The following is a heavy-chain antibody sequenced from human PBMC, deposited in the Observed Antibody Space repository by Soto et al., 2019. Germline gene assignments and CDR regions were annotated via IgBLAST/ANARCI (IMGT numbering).Heavy chain of an antibody. D-gene: IGHD3-22*01. CDR2: ISGSGGST. V-gene: IGHV3-23*01. J-gene: IGHJ4*02. Sequence: EVQLLESGGGLVQPGGSLRLSCAASGFTFSSYAMSWARQAPGKGLEWVSAISGSGGSTYYADSVKGRFTISRDNSKNTLYLQMNSLRAEDTAVYYCAKEPPYYYDSSGYLDYWGQGTLVTVSS. CDR3: AKEPPYYYDSSGYLDY. CDR1: GFTFSSYA.